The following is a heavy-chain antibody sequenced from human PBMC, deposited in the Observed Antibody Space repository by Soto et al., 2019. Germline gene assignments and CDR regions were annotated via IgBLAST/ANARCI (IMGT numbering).Heavy chain of an antibody. J-gene: IGHJ4*02. CDR1: GFTFSSYA. CDR2: ISGSGGST. CDR3: ATHFWAGEAAFDY. V-gene: IGHV3-23*01. Sequence: EVQLLESGGGLVQPGGSLRLSCAASGFTFSSYAMSWVRQAPGKGLEWVSAISGSGGSTYYADSVKGRFTISRDNSKNTLYLQMNRLRAEDTAVYYCATHFWAGEAAFDYWGQGTLVTVSS. D-gene: IGHD3-16*01.